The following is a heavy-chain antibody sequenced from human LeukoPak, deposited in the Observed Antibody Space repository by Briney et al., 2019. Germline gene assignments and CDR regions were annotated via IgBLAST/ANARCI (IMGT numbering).Heavy chain of an antibody. CDR3: AREYYYDGSGYYYWYFDL. CDR1: GGSISSYY. V-gene: IGHV4-4*07. J-gene: IGHJ2*01. CDR2: IYTSGST. Sequence: SETLSLTCTVSGGSISSYYWSWIRQPAGKGLEWLGRIYTSGSTNYNPSLKSRVTMSVDTSKNQFSLKLSSVTAADTAVYYCAREYYYDGSGYYYWYFDLWGRGTLVTVSS. D-gene: IGHD3-22*01.